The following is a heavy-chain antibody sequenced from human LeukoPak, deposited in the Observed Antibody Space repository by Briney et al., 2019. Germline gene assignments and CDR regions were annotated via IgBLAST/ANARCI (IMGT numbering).Heavy chain of an antibody. CDR1: GGSITSGSYY. CDR2: IYISGST. Sequence: PSQTLSLTCTVSGGSITSGSYYWNWIRQPAGKGLEWIGRIYISGSTNYNPSLESRVTISVDTSKNQFSLKLSSVAAADTAVYYCARVGKTGRGGYYWGQGTLVTVSS. CDR3: ARVGKTGRGGYY. D-gene: IGHD1-14*01. V-gene: IGHV4-61*02. J-gene: IGHJ4*02.